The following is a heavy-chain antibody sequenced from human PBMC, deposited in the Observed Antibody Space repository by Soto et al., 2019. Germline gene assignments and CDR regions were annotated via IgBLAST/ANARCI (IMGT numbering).Heavy chain of an antibody. V-gene: IGHV1-18*01. CDR3: ARSDYSYGDDDFDS. D-gene: IGHD5-18*01. J-gene: IGHJ3*02. CDR1: GYTFTSYG. CDR2: ISAYNGNT. Sequence: GASVKVSCKASGYTFTSYGISWVRQAPGQGLEWMGWISAYNGNTNYAQKLQGRVTMTTDTSTSTAYMELRSLRSDDTAVYYCARSDYSYGDDDFDSWGQGTMVTVSS.